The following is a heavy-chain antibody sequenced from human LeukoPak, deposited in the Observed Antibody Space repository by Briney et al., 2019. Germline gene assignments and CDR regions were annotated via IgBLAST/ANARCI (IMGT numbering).Heavy chain of an antibody. CDR2: INPKDGST. CDR1: GDSFTSYY. Sequence: GASVKVSCKTSGDSFTSYYFHWVRQAPRQGLEWVATINPKDGSTDFAENFRGRVTLTRDTSTTTLYMDLHSLESADTAVYYCARDRGCTTSSCYRTGLRWFDPWGQGTLVIVSS. CDR3: ARDRGCTTSSCYRTGLRWFDP. V-gene: IGHV1-46*01. J-gene: IGHJ5*02. D-gene: IGHD2-2*01.